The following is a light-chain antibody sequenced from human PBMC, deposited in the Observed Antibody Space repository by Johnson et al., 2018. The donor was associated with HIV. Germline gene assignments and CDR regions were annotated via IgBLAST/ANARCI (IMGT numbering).Light chain of an antibody. CDR1: SYNIGNNY. V-gene: IGLV1-51*01. Sequence: QSVLTQPPSVSAAPGQKVTISCSGSSYNIGNNYVSWYQQLPGTAPKLLIYDNNKRPSGIPDRFSGSKSGTSATLGITGLQTWDEADYYCGTWDSSLSAGVFGTGTKVTVL. J-gene: IGLJ1*01. CDR2: DNN. CDR3: GTWDSSLSAGV.